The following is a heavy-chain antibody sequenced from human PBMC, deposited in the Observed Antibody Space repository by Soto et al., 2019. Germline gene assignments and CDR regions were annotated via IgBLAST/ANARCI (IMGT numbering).Heavy chain of an antibody. CDR3: ARGGVVVPAAYYYYYGMDV. Sequence: QVQLVQSGAEVKKPGASVKVSCKASGYTFTSYDINWVRQATGQGLEWMGWMNPNSGNTGYAQKFQGRVTRTRNTSISTAYMELSSLRSEDTAVYYCARGGVVVPAAYYYYYGMDVWGQGTTVTVSS. CDR2: MNPNSGNT. V-gene: IGHV1-8*01. D-gene: IGHD2-2*01. CDR1: GYTFTSYD. J-gene: IGHJ6*02.